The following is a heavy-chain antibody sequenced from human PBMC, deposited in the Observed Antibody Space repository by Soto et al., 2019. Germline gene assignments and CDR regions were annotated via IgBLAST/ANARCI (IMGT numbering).Heavy chain of an antibody. CDR3: ARGIYSTSSFFDS. Sequence: TLSLTCTVSGDSISTADYYWNWIRQPPGKGLEWIGYIYYSGNTYYIPSLKSRVTISVDTSKNQISLKLNSVTAADTAVYYCARGIYSTSSFFDSWGQGTLVTVSS. D-gene: IGHD6-6*01. J-gene: IGHJ4*02. CDR2: IYYSGNT. CDR1: GDSISTADYY. V-gene: IGHV4-30-4*01.